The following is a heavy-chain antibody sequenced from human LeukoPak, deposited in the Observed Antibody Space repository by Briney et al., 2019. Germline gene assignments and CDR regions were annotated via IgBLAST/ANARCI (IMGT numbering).Heavy chain of an antibody. J-gene: IGHJ4*02. CDR1: GYTFTSYG. V-gene: IGHV1-18*01. CDR3: ARDLRVGYYDSSGYSSDF. Sequence: ASVKVSCKASGYTFTSYGISWVRQAPGQGLEWMGWISAYNGNTNYAQKLQGRVTMTTDTSTSTAYMELRSLRFDDTAVYYCARDLRVGYYDSSGYSSDFWGQGTLVTVSS. CDR2: ISAYNGNT. D-gene: IGHD3-22*01.